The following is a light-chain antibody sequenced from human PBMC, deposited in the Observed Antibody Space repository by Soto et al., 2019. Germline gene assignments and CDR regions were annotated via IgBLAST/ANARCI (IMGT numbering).Light chain of an antibody. CDR1: QSIRGW. V-gene: IGKV1-5*01. J-gene: IGKJ2*01. CDR2: DAS. CDR3: YHYASYWET. Sequence: TQITQSPSTVSASVGDRVTIACQASQSIRGWVAWYQQKPGKAPNLLIYDASSLKSGVLSRFSGSGSGTDLSLTTGSLPPDDFGPYYCYHYASYWETVGQGTKV.